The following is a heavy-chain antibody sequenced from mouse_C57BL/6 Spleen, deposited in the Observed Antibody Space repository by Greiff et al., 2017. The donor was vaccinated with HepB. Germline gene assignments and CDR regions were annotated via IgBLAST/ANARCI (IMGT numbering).Heavy chain of an antibody. D-gene: IGHD2-1*01. CDR2: INPNNGGT. CDR1: GYTFTDYY. Sequence: EVQLQQSGPELVKPGASVKISCKASGYTFTDYYMNWVKQSHGKSLEWIGDINPNNGGTSYNQKFKGKATLTVDKSSSTAYMELRSLTSEDSAVYYCAREGLLWYLNAMDYWGQGTSVTVSS. V-gene: IGHV1-26*01. J-gene: IGHJ4*01. CDR3: AREGLLWYLNAMDY.